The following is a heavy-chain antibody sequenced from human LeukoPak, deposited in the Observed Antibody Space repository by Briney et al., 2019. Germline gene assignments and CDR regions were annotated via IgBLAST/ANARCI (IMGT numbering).Heavy chain of an antibody. Sequence: PGGSLRLSCAASGFTVSSNYMSWVRQAPGKGLEWVSVIYSDGSTYYADSVKGRFTISRDNSKNTLYLQMNSLRAEDTAVYYCATGSLKRGYSYGPHFDYWGQGTLVTVSS. J-gene: IGHJ4*02. CDR3: ATGSLKRGYSYGPHFDY. V-gene: IGHV3-53*01. CDR2: IYSDGST. CDR1: GFTVSSNY. D-gene: IGHD5-18*01.